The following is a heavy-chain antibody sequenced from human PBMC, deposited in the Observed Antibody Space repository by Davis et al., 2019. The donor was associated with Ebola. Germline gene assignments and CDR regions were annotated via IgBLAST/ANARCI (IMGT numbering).Heavy chain of an antibody. CDR2: IVVGNGNT. V-gene: IGHV1-58*01. CDR1: GFTFTRSA. CDR3: VAGGTGGADNWFDP. Sequence: SVKVSCKPSGFTFTRSAVQWVRQARGQLLESIGWIVVGNGNTNYAQKFRERVTITRDIYTSTAYMERSSLTSEDTAVYYCVAGGTGGADNWFDPWGQGTLVTVSS. J-gene: IGHJ5*02. D-gene: IGHD7-27*01.